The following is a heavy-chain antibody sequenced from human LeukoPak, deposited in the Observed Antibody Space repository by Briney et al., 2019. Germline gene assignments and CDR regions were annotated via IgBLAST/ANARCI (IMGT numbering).Heavy chain of an antibody. V-gene: IGHV4-59*13. D-gene: IGHD1-1*01. Sequence: SETLSLTCTVSVGSISNYYWSWLRQPPGKGVEWIGYIYYTGSTNYNPSLKSRVTISVDTSKNQFSLKVSSVTAADTAVYYCARDPRGGTSRDNWFDPWGQGTLVTVSS. J-gene: IGHJ5*02. CDR2: IYYTGST. CDR1: VGSISNYY. CDR3: ARDPRGGTSRDNWFDP.